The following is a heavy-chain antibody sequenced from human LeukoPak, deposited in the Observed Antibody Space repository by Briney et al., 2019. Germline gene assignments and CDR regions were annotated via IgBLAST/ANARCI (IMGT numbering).Heavy chain of an antibody. Sequence: SETLSLTCTVSGGSISSSSYYWGWIRQPPGKGLEWIGSIYYSGSTYYNPSLKSRVTISVDTSKNQFSLKLSSVTAADTAVYYCARIELLTGYYPDAFDIWGQGTMVTVSS. D-gene: IGHD3-9*01. CDR1: GGSISSSSYY. CDR2: IYYSGST. J-gene: IGHJ3*02. V-gene: IGHV4-39*01. CDR3: ARIELLTGYYPDAFDI.